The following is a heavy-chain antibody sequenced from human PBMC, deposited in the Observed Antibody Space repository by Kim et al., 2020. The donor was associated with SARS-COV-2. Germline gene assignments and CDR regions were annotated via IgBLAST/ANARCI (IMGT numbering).Heavy chain of an antibody. J-gene: IGHJ6*02. Sequence: TDTVPIPISRDNSKNTLYLQMNSLRAEDTAVYYCARGTTGNYYYGMDVWGQGTTVTVSS. D-gene: IGHD1-1*01. CDR3: ARGTTGNYYYGMDV. V-gene: IGHV3-30*01.